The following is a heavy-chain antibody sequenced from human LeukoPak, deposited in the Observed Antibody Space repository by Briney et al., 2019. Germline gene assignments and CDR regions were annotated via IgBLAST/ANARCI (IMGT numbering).Heavy chain of an antibody. Sequence: SEXLSLTCTVSGGSISSYYWSWIRQPPGKGLERIGYIYYSGSTNYNPSLTSRGTISVDTTKNKFSLKLSSVTAADTAVYYCARGFIGYCSGGSCLHFDYWGQGTLVTVSS. J-gene: IGHJ4*02. CDR2: IYYSGST. D-gene: IGHD2-15*01. CDR3: ARGFIGYCSGGSCLHFDY. CDR1: GGSISSYY. V-gene: IGHV4-59*01.